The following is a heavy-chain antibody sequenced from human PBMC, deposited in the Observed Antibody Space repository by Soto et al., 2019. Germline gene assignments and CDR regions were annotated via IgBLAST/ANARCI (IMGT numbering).Heavy chain of an antibody. J-gene: IGHJ5*02. V-gene: IGHV4-30-4*01. CDR2: IYYSGST. D-gene: IGHD2-2*02. Sequence: SETLRLTCTVSGGSISSGDYYWSWIRQPPGKGLEWIGYIYYSGSTYYNPSLKSRVTISVDTSKNQFSLKLSSVTAADTAVYYCSSVKPINWLEPWGQGTLVVVSS. CDR1: GGSISSGDYY. CDR3: SSVKPINWLEP.